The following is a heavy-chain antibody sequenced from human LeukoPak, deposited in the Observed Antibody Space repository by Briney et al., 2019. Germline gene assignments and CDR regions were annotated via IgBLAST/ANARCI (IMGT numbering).Heavy chain of an antibody. J-gene: IGHJ4*02. V-gene: IGHV3-7*01. CDR1: GFTFSSYW. D-gene: IGHD4-17*01. Sequence: GGSLRLSCAASGFTFSSYWMSWVRQAPGKGLEWVANIKQDGSEKYYVDSVKGRFTISRNNAKNSLYLQMNGLRAEDTAVYYCAREGEDYGDYGDFDYWGQGTLVTVSS. CDR2: IKQDGSEK. CDR3: AREGEDYGDYGDFDY.